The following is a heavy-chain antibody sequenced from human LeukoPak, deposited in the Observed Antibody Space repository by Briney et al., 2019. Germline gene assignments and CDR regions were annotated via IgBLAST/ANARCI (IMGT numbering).Heavy chain of an antibody. CDR2: MSYDGRSK. J-gene: IGHJ4*02. Sequence: PGGSLRLSCAASGFTFFTYGLHWVRQAPGKGLEWVAVMSYDGRSKYYADSVKGRFIISRDISENTLYLQMNSLRIEDTAVYFCARDLTYDYDSSGYYGGDYWGQGTLVTVSS. V-gene: IGHV3-30*03. D-gene: IGHD3-22*01. CDR3: ARDLTYDYDSSGYYGGDY. CDR1: GFTFFTYG.